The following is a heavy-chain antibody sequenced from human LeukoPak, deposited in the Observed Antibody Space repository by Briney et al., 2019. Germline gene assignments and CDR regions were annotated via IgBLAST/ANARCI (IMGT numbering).Heavy chain of an antibody. CDR2: IYYSGNT. V-gene: IGHV4-39*07. Sequence: SETLALTCTVSGGSISSSTYYWAWIRQPPGQGLEYIGSIYYSGNTYYNPSLKSRVTMAVDTSKNQFSPKLSSVTAADTAVYYCARDFNTYGSGYFDYWGQGTLVTVSS. CDR3: ARDFNTYGSGYFDY. D-gene: IGHD5-18*01. CDR1: GGSISSSTYY. J-gene: IGHJ4*02.